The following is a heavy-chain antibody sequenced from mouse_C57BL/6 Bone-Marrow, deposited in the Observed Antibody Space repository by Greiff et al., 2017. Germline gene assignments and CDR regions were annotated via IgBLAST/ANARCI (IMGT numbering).Heavy chain of an antibody. V-gene: IGHV1-81*01. CDR2: IYPRSGNT. CDR3: AKGVYPWYFDV. J-gene: IGHJ1*03. D-gene: IGHD3-3*01. CDR1: GYTFTSYG. Sequence: VQLQQSGAELARPGASVKLSCKASGYTFTSYGISWVKQRTGQGLEWIGEIYPRSGNTYYNEKFKGKATLTADKSSSTAYMEVRSLTSEDSAVYFCAKGVYPWYFDVWGTGTTVTVSS.